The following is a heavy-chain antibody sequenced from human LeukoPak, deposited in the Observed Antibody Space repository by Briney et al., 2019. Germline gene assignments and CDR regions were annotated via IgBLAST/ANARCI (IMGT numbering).Heavy chain of an antibody. Sequence: GGSLRLSCAASGFTFSSYGMHWVRQAPGKGLEWVAFIRYDGSNKYYADSVKGRFTISRDNSKNTLYLQMNSLSAEDTAVYYCAKEGAYYDQPFDYWGQGTLVTVSS. V-gene: IGHV3-30*02. CDR3: AKEGAYYDQPFDY. CDR2: IRYDGSNK. CDR1: GFTFSSYG. D-gene: IGHD3-22*01. J-gene: IGHJ4*02.